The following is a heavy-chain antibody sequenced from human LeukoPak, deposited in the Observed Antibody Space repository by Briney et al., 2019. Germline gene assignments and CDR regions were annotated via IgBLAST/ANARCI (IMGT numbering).Heavy chain of an antibody. V-gene: IGHV4-59*01. CDR1: GGSISSYY. CDR2: IYYSETT. Sequence: SETLSLTCTVSGGSISSYYWSWIRQPPGKGLEWIGYIYYSETTNYNPSLKSRATISVDTSKNQFSLKLSSVTAADTAVYYCARGVYIAAAQYGYWGQGTLVTVSS. J-gene: IGHJ4*02. CDR3: ARGVYIAAAQYGY. D-gene: IGHD6-13*01.